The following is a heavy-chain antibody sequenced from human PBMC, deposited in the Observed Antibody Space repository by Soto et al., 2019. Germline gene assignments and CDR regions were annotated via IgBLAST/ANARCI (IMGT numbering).Heavy chain of an antibody. CDR1: GFTCSDYA. J-gene: IGHJ4*02. D-gene: IGHD2-21*02. CDR2: IYGNGAGI. V-gene: IGHV3-23*01. Sequence: LRLSFAASGFTCSDYAMTWVRQAPGKGLESVSGIYGNGAGIQYADSVRGRFTISRDNSKNTLYLQMNSLRAEDTAVYYCAKDVISGDGFWLMDRWRQRTLVTVSS. CDR3: AKDVISGDGFWLMDR.